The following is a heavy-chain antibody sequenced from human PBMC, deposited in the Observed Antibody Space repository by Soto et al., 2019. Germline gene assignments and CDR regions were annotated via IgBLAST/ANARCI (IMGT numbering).Heavy chain of an antibody. CDR1: GGTFNTYS. Sequence: QVQLVQSGAEVKKPGSSVKVSCKDSGGTFNTYSMFWVRQAPGQGLEWMGRIIPMLGVRNYAQRFQDRVTITADKPTANGHMELSSLRSEDTALYYCTIGSWSGEVFDIWGQGTMVTVSS. D-gene: IGHD2-21*01. CDR3: TIGSWSGEVFDI. J-gene: IGHJ3*02. V-gene: IGHV1-69*02. CDR2: IIPMLGVR.